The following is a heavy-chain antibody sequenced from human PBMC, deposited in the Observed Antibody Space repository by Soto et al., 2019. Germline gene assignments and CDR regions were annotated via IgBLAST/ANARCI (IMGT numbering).Heavy chain of an antibody. CDR1: GGSISSGGYY. D-gene: IGHD3-9*01. CDR2: IYYSGST. CDR3: ARGGNLRYSPWFDP. V-gene: IGHV4-31*03. J-gene: IGHJ5*02. Sequence: KSSETLSLTCTVSGGSISSGGYYWSWIRQHPGKGLEWIGYIYYSGSTYYNPSLKSRVTISVDTSKNQFSLKLSSVTAADTAVYYCARGGNLRYSPWFDPWGQGTLVTVSS.